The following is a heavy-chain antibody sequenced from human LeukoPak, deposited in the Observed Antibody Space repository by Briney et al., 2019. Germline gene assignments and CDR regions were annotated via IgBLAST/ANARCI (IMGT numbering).Heavy chain of an antibody. J-gene: IGHJ4*02. CDR1: GFTFSSYA. D-gene: IGHD2-15*01. Sequence: GGSLRLSCAASGFTFSSYAMHWVRQAPGKGLEWVAVISYDGSNKYYADSVKGRFTISRDNSKNTLYLQMNSLRAEDTAVYYCASEGSRVATTDYWGQGTLVTVSS. V-gene: IGHV3-30-3*02. CDR3: ASEGSRVATTDY. CDR2: ISYDGSNK.